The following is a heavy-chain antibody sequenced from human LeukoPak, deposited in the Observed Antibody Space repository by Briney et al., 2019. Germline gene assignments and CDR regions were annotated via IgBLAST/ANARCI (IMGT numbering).Heavy chain of an antibody. Sequence: SVKVSCKASGGTFSSYAISWVRQAPGQGLEWMGGIIPIFGTANYAQKFQGRVTITADESTSTAYMELSSLRSEDTAVYYCWIAGATAGEYYYGMDVWGQGTTVTVSS. D-gene: IGHD1-26*01. CDR1: GGTFSSYA. V-gene: IGHV1-69*01. CDR2: IIPIFGTA. J-gene: IGHJ6*02. CDR3: WIAGATAGEYYYGMDV.